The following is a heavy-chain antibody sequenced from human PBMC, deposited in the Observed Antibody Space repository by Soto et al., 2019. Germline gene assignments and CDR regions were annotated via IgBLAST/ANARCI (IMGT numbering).Heavy chain of an antibody. Sequence: GGSLRLSCAASGFTFSSYWMSWVRQAPGKGLEWVANIKQDGSEKYYVDSVKGRFTISRDNAKDSLYLQMNSLRAEDTAVYYCARVGRLYYDSSGYYYGPPGYFDYWGQGTLVTVSS. CDR1: GFTFSSYW. D-gene: IGHD3-22*01. V-gene: IGHV3-7*01. CDR3: ARVGRLYYDSSGYYYGPPGYFDY. J-gene: IGHJ4*02. CDR2: IKQDGSEK.